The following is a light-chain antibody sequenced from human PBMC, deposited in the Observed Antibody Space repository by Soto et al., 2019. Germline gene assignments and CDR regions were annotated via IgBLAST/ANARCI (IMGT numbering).Light chain of an antibody. CDR2: SNN. V-gene: IGLV1-44*01. CDR1: SSNIGSNT. Sequence: QSVLTQPPSASGTPGQRVTISCSGSSSNIGSNTVNWYQQLPGTAPKLIIYSNNQRPSGVPDRISGSKSGTSASLAISGRQSEDEADYYCAAWDDSLNGLFGGGTKVTVL. J-gene: IGLJ2*01. CDR3: AAWDDSLNGL.